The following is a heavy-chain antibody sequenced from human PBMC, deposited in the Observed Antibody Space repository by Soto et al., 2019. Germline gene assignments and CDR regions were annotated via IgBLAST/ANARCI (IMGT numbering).Heavy chain of an antibody. CDR1: GFSLSTSGVA. Sequence: QITLKESGPTLVEPTQTLTLTCTFSGFSLSTSGVAVGWIRQPPGKALEWLALIYWDDDKRYSPSLKNRLTITKDTSKNQVVLTMTNMDPVDTATYYCAHRPTGWYFDLWGRGTLVXVSS. CDR3: AHRPTGWYFDL. CDR2: IYWDDDK. J-gene: IGHJ2*01. V-gene: IGHV2-5*02.